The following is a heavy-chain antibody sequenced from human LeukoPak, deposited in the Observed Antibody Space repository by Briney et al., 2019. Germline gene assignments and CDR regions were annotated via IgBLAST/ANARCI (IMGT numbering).Heavy chain of an antibody. J-gene: IGHJ4*02. Sequence: GGSLTLSCAASGFTFSYHWMTWVRQAPGKGLEWLSYVSQSGSTIYYADSVKGRFTISRDNGKNSLYLQMNSLRAEDTGMYYCAREGHSYGSDYWGQGTLVTVSS. D-gene: IGHD5-18*01. CDR2: VSQSGSTI. CDR1: GFTFSYHW. CDR3: AREGHSYGSDY. V-gene: IGHV3-11*01.